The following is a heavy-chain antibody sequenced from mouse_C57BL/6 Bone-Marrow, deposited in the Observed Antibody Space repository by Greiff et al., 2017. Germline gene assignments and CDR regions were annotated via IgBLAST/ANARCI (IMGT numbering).Heavy chain of an antibody. J-gene: IGHJ1*03. Sequence: QVQLKESGAELVRPGASVKLSCKASGYTFTDYYINWVKQRPGQGLEWIARIYPGSGNTYYNEKFKGKATLTAEKSSSTAYMQLSSLTSEDSAVYFCARIDPYYGSSYGGYFDVWGTGTTVTVSS. CDR1: GYTFTDYY. V-gene: IGHV1-76*01. D-gene: IGHD1-1*01. CDR3: ARIDPYYGSSYGGYFDV. CDR2: IYPGSGNT.